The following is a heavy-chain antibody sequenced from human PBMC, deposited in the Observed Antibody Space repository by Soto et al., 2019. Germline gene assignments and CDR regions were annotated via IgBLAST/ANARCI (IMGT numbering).Heavy chain of an antibody. J-gene: IGHJ5*02. CDR1: GGSFSGYY. CDR3: ARGRYYGWFDP. D-gene: IGHD3-10*01. CDR2: INHSGST. V-gene: IGHV4-34*01. Sequence: SETLSLTCAVYGGSFSGYYWSWIRQPPGKGLEWIGEINHSGSTNYNPSLKSRVTISVDTSKNQFSLKLSSVTAADTAVYYCARGRYYGWFDPWGQGTLVTVS.